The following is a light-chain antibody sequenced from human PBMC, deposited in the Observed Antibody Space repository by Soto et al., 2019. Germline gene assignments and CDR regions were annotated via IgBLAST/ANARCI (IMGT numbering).Light chain of an antibody. V-gene: IGKV3-11*01. J-gene: IGKJ5*01. Sequence: EIVLTHSPATLSLSPCERATLSRSASQSVSSYLAWYQQKPGQAPRLLIYDASNRATGIPARFSGSGSGTDFTLTISSLEPEDFAVYYCQQRSNWPPITFGQGTRLEIK. CDR3: QQRSNWPPIT. CDR1: QSVSSY. CDR2: DAS.